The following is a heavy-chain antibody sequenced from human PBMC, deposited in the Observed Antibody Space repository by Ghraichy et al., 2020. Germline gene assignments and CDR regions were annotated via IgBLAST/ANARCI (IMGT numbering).Heavy chain of an antibody. CDR2: ISYDGSNK. D-gene: IGHD3-22*01. CDR3: ARDQGYYYDSSGYSPSYYFDY. Sequence: LSLTCAASGFTFSSYAMHWVRQAPGKGLEWVAVISYDGSNKYYADSVKGRFTISRDNSKNTLYLQMNSLRAEDTAVYYCARDQGYYYDSSGYSPSYYFDYWGQGTLVTVSS. V-gene: IGHV3-30-3*01. CDR1: GFTFSSYA. J-gene: IGHJ4*02.